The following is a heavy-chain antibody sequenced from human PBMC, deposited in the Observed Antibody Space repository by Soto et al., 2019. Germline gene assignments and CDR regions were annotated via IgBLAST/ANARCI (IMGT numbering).Heavy chain of an antibody. D-gene: IGHD1-26*01. CDR2: TYYRSKWYN. V-gene: IGHV6-1*01. Sequence: PSQTLSLICAISGDSVSSNTVAWNWIRQSPSRGLEWLGRTYYRSKWYNGYAVSVKSRITIIPDTSSNQFSLHLSSVTPEDTATYYCARSSVGIDFGYWGQGTLVTVSS. J-gene: IGHJ4*02. CDR3: ARSSVGIDFGY. CDR1: GDSVSSNTVA.